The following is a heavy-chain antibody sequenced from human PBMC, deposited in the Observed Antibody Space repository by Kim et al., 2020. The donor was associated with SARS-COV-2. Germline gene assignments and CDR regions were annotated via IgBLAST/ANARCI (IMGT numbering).Heavy chain of an antibody. D-gene: IGHD6-19*01. CDR3: TRAGRQWLSYYFDY. CDR2: IRSKAYGGTT. J-gene: IGHJ4*01. CDR1: GFTFGDYA. V-gene: IGHV3-49*03. Sequence: GGSLRLSCTASGFTFGDYAMSWFRQAPGKGLEWVGFIRSKAYGGTTEYAASVKGRFTISRDDSKSIAYLQMNSLKTEDTAVYYCTRAGRQWLSYYFDYWGHGTLVTVSS.